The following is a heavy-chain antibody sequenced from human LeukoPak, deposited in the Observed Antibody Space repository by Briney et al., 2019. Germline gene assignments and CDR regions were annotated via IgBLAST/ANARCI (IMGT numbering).Heavy chain of an antibody. CDR2: ISSSGST. D-gene: IGHD3-9*01. CDR1: GGSISSYY. J-gene: IGHJ6*02. Sequence: SETLSLTCTVSGGSISSYYWSWIRQPAGKRLEWIGRISSSGSTNYNPSLKSRVTMSVDSSKNQFSLILISVTAADTAVYYCARYDILTGYDYGMDVWGQGTTVTVSS. CDR3: ARYDILTGYDYGMDV. V-gene: IGHV4-4*07.